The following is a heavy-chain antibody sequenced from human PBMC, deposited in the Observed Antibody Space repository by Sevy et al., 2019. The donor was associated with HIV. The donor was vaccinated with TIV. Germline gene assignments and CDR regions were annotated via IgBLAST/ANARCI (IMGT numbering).Heavy chain of an antibody. V-gene: IGHV3-48*03. D-gene: IGHD3-22*01. Sequence: GGSLRLSCEASGFTFRSYEMNCVRQAPGKGLEWVSYISSSGSIIYYADSVKGRFTISRDNAKNSLYMQMNSLIAEDTAVYYCARVDANYDKGFDPWGQGTLVTVSS. J-gene: IGHJ5*02. CDR2: ISSSGSII. CDR3: ARVDANYDKGFDP. CDR1: GFTFRSYE.